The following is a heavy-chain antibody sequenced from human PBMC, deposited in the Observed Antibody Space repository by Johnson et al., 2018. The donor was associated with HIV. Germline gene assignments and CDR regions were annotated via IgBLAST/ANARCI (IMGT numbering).Heavy chain of an antibody. D-gene: IGHD1-26*01. V-gene: IGHV3-15*01. J-gene: IGHJ3*02. CDR2: IKSKTHGETT. CDR3: TTDQVDSGSYYNAFHI. CDR1: GFIFSNAW. Sequence: VQLVESGGGLVKPGGSLRLSCAASGFIFSNAWMHWVRQAPGKGLEWVGRIKSKTHGETTDYAAPVKGSFSISRDDSKNTLYLQMNSLKSEDTAVYYCTTDQVDSGSYYNAFHIWGQGTTVTVSS.